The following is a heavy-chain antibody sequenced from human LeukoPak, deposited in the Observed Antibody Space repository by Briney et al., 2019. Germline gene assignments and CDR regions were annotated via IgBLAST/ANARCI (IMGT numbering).Heavy chain of an antibody. V-gene: IGHV3-15*01. Sequence: PGGSLRLSCAASGFTFSSYAMSWVRQAPGKGLEWVGRIKSKIDGGTTDYAAPVRGRFTISRDESKNTLYLQMSRLKTEDTAVYYCTTVKFGELSSHFDYWGQGTLVTVSS. CDR2: IKSKIDGGTT. CDR1: GFTFSSYA. D-gene: IGHD3-10*01. J-gene: IGHJ4*02. CDR3: TTVKFGELSSHFDY.